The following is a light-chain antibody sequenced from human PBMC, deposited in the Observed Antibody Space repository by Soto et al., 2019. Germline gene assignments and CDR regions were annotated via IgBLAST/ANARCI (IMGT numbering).Light chain of an antibody. Sequence: DIQMTQSHSTLSASVGGRVTITCRASQSVGTWVAWYQQKPGKAPKLLIYGASNLESGVPSRFSGSGSGTEFTLTITTLQPDDFATYYCQQSYSTPISFGQGTRLEI. CDR3: QQSYSTPIS. V-gene: IGKV1-5*01. J-gene: IGKJ5*01. CDR1: QSVGTW. CDR2: GAS.